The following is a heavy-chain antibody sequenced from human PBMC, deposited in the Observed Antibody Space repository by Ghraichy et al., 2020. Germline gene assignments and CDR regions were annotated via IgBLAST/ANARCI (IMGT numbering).Heavy chain of an antibody. J-gene: IGHJ4*02. CDR2: ISSSSHYI. Sequence: GGSLRLSCAASGFAFSSYTMNWVRQAPGKGLEWVSSISSSSHYIFYADSVKGRFTISRDNARNSLFLQMNSLRADDTAVYYCARVPYDSTPWVDYWGQGTLVTVSS. D-gene: IGHD3-22*01. CDR1: GFAFSSYT. V-gene: IGHV3-21*01. CDR3: ARVPYDSTPWVDY.